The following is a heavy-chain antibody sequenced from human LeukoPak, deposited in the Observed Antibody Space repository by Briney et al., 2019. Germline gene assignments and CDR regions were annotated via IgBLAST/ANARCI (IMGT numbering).Heavy chain of an antibody. CDR2: INPNSGGT. V-gene: IGHV1-2*02. J-gene: IGHJ4*02. CDR1: GYTFTGYY. D-gene: IGHD4-17*01. Sequence: ASVKVSCKASGYTFTGYYMHWVRQAPGQGLEWMGWINPNSGGTNHAQKFQGRVTMTRDTSISTAYMELSRLRSDDTAVYYCARGAEDYGDYDPPNYWGQGTLVTVSS. CDR3: ARGAEDYGDYDPPNY.